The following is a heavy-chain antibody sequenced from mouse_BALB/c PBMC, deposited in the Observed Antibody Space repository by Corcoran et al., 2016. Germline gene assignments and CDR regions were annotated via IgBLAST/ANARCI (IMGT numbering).Heavy chain of an antibody. D-gene: IGHD2-4*01. V-gene: IGHV1-18*01. Sequence: EVQLQQSGPELVKPGASMKISCKASGYSFTGYTMNWVKQSHGKNLDWIGLINPYNGGTSYNQKFKGKATLTVDKSSSTAYMELLSLTSEDSAVYYCAREDSTMITTGFAYWGQGTLVTVSA. CDR3: AREDSTMITTGFAY. CDR2: INPYNGGT. J-gene: IGHJ3*01. CDR1: GYSFTGYT.